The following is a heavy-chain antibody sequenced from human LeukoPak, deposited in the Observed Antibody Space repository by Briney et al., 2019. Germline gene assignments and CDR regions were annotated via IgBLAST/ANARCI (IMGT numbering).Heavy chain of an antibody. CDR2: IYTSGST. J-gene: IGHJ3*02. CDR1: GGSISSYY. D-gene: IGHD2-21*01. V-gene: IGHV4-4*07. CDR3: ARVPRRVRAFDI. Sequence: PSETLSLTCTVSGGSISSYYCTWIRQPAGKGLEWIGSIYTSGSTNYNPSLKSRVTISVDTSKNQFSLKLSSVTAADTAVYYCARVPRRVRAFDIWGQGTMVTVSS.